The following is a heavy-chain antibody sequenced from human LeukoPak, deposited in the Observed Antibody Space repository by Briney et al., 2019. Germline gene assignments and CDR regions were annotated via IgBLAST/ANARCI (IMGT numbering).Heavy chain of an antibody. J-gene: IGHJ4*02. V-gene: IGHV1-8*01. CDR2: MNPNSGNT. Sequence: ASVKVSCKASGYTFTSYDINWVRQATGQGLELMGWMNPNSGNTGYAQKFQGRVTMTRNTSISTAYMELSSLRSEDTAVYYCARGDRYYDYVWGSYRYMPDYWGQGTLVTVSS. CDR3: ARGDRYYDYVWGSYRYMPDY. CDR1: GYTFTSYD. D-gene: IGHD3-16*02.